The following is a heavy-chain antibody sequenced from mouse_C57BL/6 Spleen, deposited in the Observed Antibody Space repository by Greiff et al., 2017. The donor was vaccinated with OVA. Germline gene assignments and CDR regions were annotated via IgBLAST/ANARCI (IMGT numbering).Heavy chain of an antibody. V-gene: IGHV1-80*01. J-gene: IGHJ3*01. CDR2: IYPGDGDT. CDR1: GYAFSSYW. Sequence: VKLQQSGAELVKPGASVKISCKASGYAFSSYWMNWVKQRPGKGLEWIGQIYPGDGDTNYNGKFKGKATLTADKSSSTAYMQLSSLTSEDSAVYFCARDTYDYDRFAYWGQGTLVTVSA. D-gene: IGHD2-4*01. CDR3: ARDTYDYDRFAY.